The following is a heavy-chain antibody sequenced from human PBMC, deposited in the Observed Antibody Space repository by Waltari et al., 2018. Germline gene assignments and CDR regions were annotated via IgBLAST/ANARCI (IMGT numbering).Heavy chain of an antibody. V-gene: IGHV3-7*01. Sequence: EVQLVESGGGLVQPGGSLRLSCVASGFTFNRHWISWLRLAPGKGREGVDNINEDESEKCYADSVKGRFTIARDNAKNSVYLQMNSLRVEDTAYYYCARDMGIYTNYAAYWGQGTLVTVSS. CDR2: INEDESEK. CDR1: GFTFNRHW. D-gene: IGHD4-4*01. J-gene: IGHJ4*02. CDR3: ARDMGIYTNYAAY.